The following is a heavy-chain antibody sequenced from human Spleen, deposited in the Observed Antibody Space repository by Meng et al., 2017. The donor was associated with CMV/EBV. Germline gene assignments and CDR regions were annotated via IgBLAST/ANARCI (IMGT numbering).Heavy chain of an antibody. Sequence: SVKVSCKASGGTFSSYAISWVRQAPGQGLEWMGGIIPILGIANYAQKFQGRVTITADKSTSTAYMELSSLRSEDTAVYYCARDRSGSYLGHYGMDVWGQGTTVTV. J-gene: IGHJ6*02. CDR1: GGTFSSYA. CDR3: ARDRSGSYLGHYGMDV. D-gene: IGHD1-26*01. V-gene: IGHV1-69*10. CDR2: IIPILGIA.